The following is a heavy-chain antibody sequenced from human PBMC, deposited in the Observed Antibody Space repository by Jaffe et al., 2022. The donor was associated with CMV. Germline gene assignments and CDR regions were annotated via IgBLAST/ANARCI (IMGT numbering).Heavy chain of an antibody. CDR1: GGTFSSYA. CDR2: IIPILGIA. CDR3: ARSQVVPAAEWGAFDI. Sequence: QVQLVQSGAEVKKPGSSVKVSCKASGGTFSSYAISWVRQAPGQGLEWMGRIIPILGIANYAQKFQGRVTITADKSTSTAYMELSSLRSEDTAVYYCARSQVVPAAEWGAFDIWGQGTMVTVSS. J-gene: IGHJ3*02. D-gene: IGHD2-2*01. V-gene: IGHV1-69*09.